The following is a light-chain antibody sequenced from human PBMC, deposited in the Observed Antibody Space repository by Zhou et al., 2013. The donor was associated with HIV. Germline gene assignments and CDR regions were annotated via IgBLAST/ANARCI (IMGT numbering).Light chain of an antibody. CDR2: EVT. Sequence: QSALTQPPSASGTPGQSVTISCTGTSSDVGGYNYVAWYQQHPGKVPKIMIYEVTKRPSGVPDRFSGSKSGNTASLTVSGLQAEDEAEYYCSSYAGSNNLVFGGGTKLTVL. V-gene: IGLV2-8*01. J-gene: IGLJ2*01. CDR1: SSDVGGYNY. CDR3: SSYAGSNNLV.